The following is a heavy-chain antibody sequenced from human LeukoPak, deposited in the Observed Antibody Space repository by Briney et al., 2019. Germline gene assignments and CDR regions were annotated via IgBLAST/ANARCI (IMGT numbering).Heavy chain of an antibody. D-gene: IGHD3-22*01. CDR1: GFTFSSYA. Sequence: GGSLRLSCAASGFTFSSYAMSWVRQAPGKGLEWVSAISGSGGSTYYADSVKGRFTISRDNSKNTLYLQMNSLRAEDTAVYYCAKDPPYYYDSSGMGLDYWGQGTLVTVSS. J-gene: IGHJ4*02. V-gene: IGHV3-23*01. CDR2: ISGSGGST. CDR3: AKDPPYYYDSSGMGLDY.